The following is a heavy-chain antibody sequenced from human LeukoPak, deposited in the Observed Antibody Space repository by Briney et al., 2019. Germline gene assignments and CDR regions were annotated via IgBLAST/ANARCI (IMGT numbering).Heavy chain of an antibody. V-gene: IGHV3-48*01. D-gene: IGHD4-17*01. CDR1: GFTFSSYS. CDR2: ISSSSSTI. J-gene: IGHJ4*02. Sequence: GGSLRPSCAASGFTFSSYSMNWVRQAPGKGLEWVSYISSSSSTIYYADSVKGRFTISRDNAKNSLYLQMNSLRAEDTAVYYCARDLTWGDYPWYFDYWGQGTLVTVSS. CDR3: ARDLTWGDYPWYFDY.